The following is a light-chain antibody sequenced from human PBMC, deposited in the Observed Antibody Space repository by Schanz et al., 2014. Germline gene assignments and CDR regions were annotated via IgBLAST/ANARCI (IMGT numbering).Light chain of an antibody. CDR3: SSYMSSSHWV. CDR1: SSDVGAYNY. J-gene: IGLJ3*02. Sequence: QSALTQPASVSGSPGQSITISCTGTSSDVGAYNYVSWYQQHPGKAPKLMIYDVSNRPSGVSIRFSGSKSGNTASLTISGLQTEDEADYYCSSYMSSSHWVFGGGTKLTVL. V-gene: IGLV2-14*03. CDR2: DVS.